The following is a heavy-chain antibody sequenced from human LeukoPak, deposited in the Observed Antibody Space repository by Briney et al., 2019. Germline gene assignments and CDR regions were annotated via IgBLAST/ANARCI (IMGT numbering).Heavy chain of an antibody. J-gene: IGHJ3*02. CDR2: ISRSGSTI. Sequence: PGGSLRLSCAASGFTLSSSEMNWVRQAPGMGLEWVSYISRSGSTIYYADSVKGRFTISRDNAKNSLYLQMNSLRAEDTAVYYCARGLNGAFDIWGQGTMVTVSS. CDR3: ARGLNGAFDI. V-gene: IGHV3-48*03. D-gene: IGHD2-8*01. CDR1: GFTLSSSE.